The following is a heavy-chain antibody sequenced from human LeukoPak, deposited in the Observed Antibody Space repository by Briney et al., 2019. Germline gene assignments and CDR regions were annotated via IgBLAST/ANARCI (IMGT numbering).Heavy chain of an antibody. J-gene: IGHJ4*02. CDR3: ARDKSCTSTSCYGWYYDS. CDR2: LYSGGNT. D-gene: IGHD2-2*01. V-gene: IGHV3-53*01. CDR1: GLTFSSNY. Sequence: PGGSLRLSCAASGLTFSSNYVSWVRQAPGKGLEWISVLYSGGNTYYAESVSGRFTISRDNSENTLYLHMNSLRPEDTAMYYCARDKSCTSTSCYGWYYDSWGQGTLVTVSS.